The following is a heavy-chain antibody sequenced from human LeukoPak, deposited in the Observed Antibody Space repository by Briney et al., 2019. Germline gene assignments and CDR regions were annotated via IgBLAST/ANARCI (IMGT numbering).Heavy chain of an antibody. CDR1: GFPFNIYS. J-gene: IGHJ4*02. CDR2: ISSKGDYI. CDR3: VRGMQPSLMRASRMSY. V-gene: IGHV3-23*01. D-gene: IGHD2-8*01. Sequence: GGSLTLSCTTSGFPFNIYSMAWVRQAPGKGLEWVSSISSKGDYIFYADSVKGRFTISRDSSANSMYLQMNSLRAEDAAVYYCVRGMQPSLMRASRMSYWGQGTLVIVSS.